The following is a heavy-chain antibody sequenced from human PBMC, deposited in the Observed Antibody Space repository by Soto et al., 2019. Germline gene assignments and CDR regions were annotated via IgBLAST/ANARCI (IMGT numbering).Heavy chain of an antibody. Sequence: EVQLVESGGGLVKPGGSLRLSCAASGFTFSSYSMNWVRQAPGMGLEWVSSISSSSSYIYYADSVKGRFTISRDNAKNSLYLQMNSLRAEDTAVYYCARTSGRFGGMDVWGQGTTVTVSS. J-gene: IGHJ6*02. CDR2: ISSSSSYI. V-gene: IGHV3-21*01. D-gene: IGHD3-16*01. CDR3: ARTSGRFGGMDV. CDR1: GFTFSSYS.